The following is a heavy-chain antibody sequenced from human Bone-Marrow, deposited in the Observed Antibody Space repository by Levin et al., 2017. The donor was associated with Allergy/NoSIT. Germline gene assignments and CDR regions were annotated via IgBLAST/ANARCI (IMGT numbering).Heavy chain of an antibody. Sequence: PLASVKVSCKASGDTFSRYTLSWVRQAPGQGLEWMGRIIPIPGLTNYAQRFQGRVTITADKSTNTAYMELSSLRSDDTAVYYCARRPFAQFYFDFWGQGTLVTVSS. CDR2: IIPIPGLT. CDR1: GDTFSRYT. CDR3: ARRPFAQFYFDF. J-gene: IGHJ4*02. V-gene: IGHV1-69*02. D-gene: IGHD2/OR15-2a*01.